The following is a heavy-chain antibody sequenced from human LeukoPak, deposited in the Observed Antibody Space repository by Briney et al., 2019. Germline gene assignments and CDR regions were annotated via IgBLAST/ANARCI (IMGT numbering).Heavy chain of an antibody. CDR2: IASDGSST. V-gene: IGHV3-74*01. CDR3: AKTLNDYVWGSYRFNYFDY. Sequence: GGSLRLSCATSGFTFSSYWMNWVRQAPGKGLVWVSRIASDGSSTTYADSVKGRFTISRDNSKNTLYLQMNSLRAEDTAVYYCAKTLNDYVWGSYRFNYFDYWGQGTLVTVSS. CDR1: GFTFSSYW. D-gene: IGHD3-16*02. J-gene: IGHJ4*02.